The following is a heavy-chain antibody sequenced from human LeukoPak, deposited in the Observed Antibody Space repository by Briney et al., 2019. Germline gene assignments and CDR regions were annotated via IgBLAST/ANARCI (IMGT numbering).Heavy chain of an antibody. D-gene: IGHD2-15*01. V-gene: IGHV3-23*01. CDR2: IYGSDDRT. J-gene: IGHJ5*02. CDR1: GFTFSNYA. Sequence: GGSLRLSCVASGFTFSNYAMSWVRQAPGKGLELVSGIYGSDDRTVYGDAVKGRFTISRDNSKNTLYLQMNSLRADDTAVYYCAKTQGYYDAWGQGALVTVSS. CDR3: AKTQGYYDA.